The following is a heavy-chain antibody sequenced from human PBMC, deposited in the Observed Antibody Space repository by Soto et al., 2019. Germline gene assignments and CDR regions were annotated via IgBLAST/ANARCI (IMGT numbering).Heavy chain of an antibody. D-gene: IGHD6-19*01. CDR3: ARMAVAGIGTPRYYYGMDV. CDR1: GGSFSGYY. CDR2: INHSGST. V-gene: IGHV4-34*01. J-gene: IGHJ6*02. Sequence: PSETLSLTFAVYGGSFSGYYLSWIRQPPGKGLEWIGEINHSGSTNYNPSLKSRVTISVDTSKNQFSLKLSSVTAADTAVYYCARMAVAGIGTPRYYYGMDVWGQGTTVTVSS.